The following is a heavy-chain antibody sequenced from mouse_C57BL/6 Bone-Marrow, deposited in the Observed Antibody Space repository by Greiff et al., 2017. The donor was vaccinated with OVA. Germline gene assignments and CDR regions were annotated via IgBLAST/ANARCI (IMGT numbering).Heavy chain of an antibody. J-gene: IGHJ3*01. D-gene: IGHD1-1*01. CDR3: ARRDYYYGPFAY. Sequence: QVQLQQSGPELVKPGASVKISCKASGYTFTDYYINWVKQRPGQGLEWIGWIFPGSGSTYYNEKFKGKATLTVDESSSTAYMLLSSLTSEDSAVYFCARRDYYYGPFAYWGQGTLVTVSA. V-gene: IGHV1-75*01. CDR1: GYTFTDYY. CDR2: IFPGSGST.